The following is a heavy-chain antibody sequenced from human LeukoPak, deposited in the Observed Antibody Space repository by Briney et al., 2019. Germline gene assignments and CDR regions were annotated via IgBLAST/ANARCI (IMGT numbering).Heavy chain of an antibody. Sequence: GGSLRLSCAASGFTFSSYGMTWVRLAPGKGLEWVSAISGSGGSTYYADSVKGRFTISRDNSKNTLYLQMNSLRAEDTAVYYCAKDLLVTEDYWGQGTLVTVSS. D-gene: IGHD5-18*01. V-gene: IGHV3-23*01. CDR2: ISGSGGST. CDR3: AKDLLVTEDY. CDR1: GFTFSSYG. J-gene: IGHJ4*02.